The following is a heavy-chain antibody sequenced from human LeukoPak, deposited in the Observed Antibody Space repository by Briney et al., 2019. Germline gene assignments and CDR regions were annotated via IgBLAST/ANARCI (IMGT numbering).Heavy chain of an antibody. Sequence: ASVKVSCKASGYTFTSYGISWVRQAPGQGLEWMGWISAYNGNTNYAQKLQGRVTMTTDTSTSTAYMELRSLRSDDTAVYYCARAGKLYYYGSGSVTPSALPTNWFDPWGQGTLVTVSS. CDR1: GYTFTSYG. V-gene: IGHV1-18*01. J-gene: IGHJ5*02. CDR2: ISAYNGNT. CDR3: ARAGKLYYYGSGSVTPSALPTNWFDP. D-gene: IGHD3-10*01.